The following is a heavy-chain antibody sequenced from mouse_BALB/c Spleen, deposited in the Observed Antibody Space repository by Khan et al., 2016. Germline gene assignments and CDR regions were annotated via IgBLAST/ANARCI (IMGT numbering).Heavy chain of an antibody. CDR2: VNPNNGGT. CDR3: ARRGGHYVG. V-gene: IGHV1-26*01. CDR1: GYSFTGYY. Sequence: VQLQQSGPDLVKPGASVNISCKASGYSFTGYYMHWVKESHGKSLEWIGRVNPNNGGTSYNQKFKGKAILTVDKSSSIAYMEIRSLTSEDSAVYYWARRGGHYVGWGQGTTLTVSS. J-gene: IGHJ2*01. D-gene: IGHD2-1*01.